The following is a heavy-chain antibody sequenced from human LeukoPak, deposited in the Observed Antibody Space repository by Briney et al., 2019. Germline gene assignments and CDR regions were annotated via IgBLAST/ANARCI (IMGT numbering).Heavy chain of an antibody. Sequence: ASVKVSCKVSGYTLTELSMHWMRQAPGKGLEWMGGFDPEDGETIYAQKFQGRVTMTEDTSTDTAYMELSSLRSEDTAVYYCATDRDIVAVPAALGFWGQGTLVTVSS. J-gene: IGHJ4*02. V-gene: IGHV1-24*01. CDR3: ATDRDIVAVPAALGF. CDR1: GYTLTELS. D-gene: IGHD2-2*01. CDR2: FDPEDGET.